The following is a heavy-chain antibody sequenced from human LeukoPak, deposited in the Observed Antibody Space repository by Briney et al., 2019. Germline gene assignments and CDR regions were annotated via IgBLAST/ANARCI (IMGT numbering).Heavy chain of an antibody. D-gene: IGHD2-2*01. J-gene: IGHJ4*02. CDR2: ISSGGSTK. CDR3: ARRYCSSSSCLFDY. Sequence: GGSLRLSCVVSGFTFISYEMNWVRQAPGKGLEWVSFISSGGSTKHYADSLKGRFTIARDNAKNSLYLQMNSLKVEDTAVYFCARRYCSSSSCLFDYWGQGTLVTVSS. V-gene: IGHV3-48*03. CDR1: GFTFISYE.